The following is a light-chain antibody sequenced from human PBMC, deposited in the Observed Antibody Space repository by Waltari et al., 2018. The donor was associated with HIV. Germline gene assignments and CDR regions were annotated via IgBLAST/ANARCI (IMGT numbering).Light chain of an antibody. CDR1: TSNIETPYD. Sequence: QSVLTQPLSVSGAPGQSVSISCTGTTSNIETPYDVHWYQQLPGAAPKLLVYGNNNRPSGVPARFSGSKSGTSASLAITGLQSEDEAFYYCQSYDSSLTAVIFGGGTKLTVL. V-gene: IGLV1-40*01. CDR3: QSYDSSLTAVI. J-gene: IGLJ2*01. CDR2: GNN.